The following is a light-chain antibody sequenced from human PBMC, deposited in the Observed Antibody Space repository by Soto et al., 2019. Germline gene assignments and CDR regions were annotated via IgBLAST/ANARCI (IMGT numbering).Light chain of an antibody. CDR3: QKYNSAPFT. Sequence: DIQMTQSPSSLSASVGDRVTITCLASQGISNSLAWYQQKPGKVPKLLIYAASTLQSGVPSRYSGSRSGTDLSLTISSLQPEDVATYYGQKYNSAPFTFGPGPKVDIK. CDR2: AAS. J-gene: IGKJ3*01. V-gene: IGKV1-27*01. CDR1: QGISNS.